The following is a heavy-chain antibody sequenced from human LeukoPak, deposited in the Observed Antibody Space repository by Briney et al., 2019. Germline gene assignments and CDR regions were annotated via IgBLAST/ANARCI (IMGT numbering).Heavy chain of an antibody. CDR1: GGSFSGYY. D-gene: IGHD2-2*01. J-gene: IGHJ6*02. Sequence: SGSLSLTCAVYGGSFSGYYWSWIRPPPGKGLEWIGEINHSGSTNYNPSLKSRVTISVDTSKNQSSLKLSSVTAADTAVYYCAGRIVVVPAARGPYFGMDVWGQGTTVTVSS. CDR3: AGRIVVVPAARGPYFGMDV. V-gene: IGHV4-34*01. CDR2: INHSGST.